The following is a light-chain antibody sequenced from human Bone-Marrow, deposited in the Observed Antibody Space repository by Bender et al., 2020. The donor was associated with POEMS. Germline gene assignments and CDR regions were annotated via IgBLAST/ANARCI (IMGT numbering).Light chain of an antibody. J-gene: IGLJ2*01. Sequence: SYELTQPPSVSVSPGQTASITCSGDKLGDKYACWYQQRPGQSPVVVIYQDTKRPSGIPERFSGSTSGNTATLTISGTQALDEADYYCQAWDSTSNVVFGGGTKLTV. V-gene: IGLV3-1*01. CDR2: QDT. CDR3: QAWDSTSNVV. CDR1: KLGDKY.